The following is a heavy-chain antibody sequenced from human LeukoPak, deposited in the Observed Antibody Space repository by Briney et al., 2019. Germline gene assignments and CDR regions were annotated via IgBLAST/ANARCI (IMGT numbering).Heavy chain of an antibody. CDR1: GFTFSSNS. J-gene: IGHJ4*02. D-gene: IGHD3-10*01. V-gene: IGHV3-23*01. Sequence: GSLRLSCAASGFTFSSNSMTWVRRTPGKGLEWVSGISGSGDSTFYAGSVKGRFTISRDNSRNTLYLQMSSLRPEDTAVYYCTKWSGFGDDWGQGTLVTVSS. CDR3: TKWSGFGDD. CDR2: ISGSGDST.